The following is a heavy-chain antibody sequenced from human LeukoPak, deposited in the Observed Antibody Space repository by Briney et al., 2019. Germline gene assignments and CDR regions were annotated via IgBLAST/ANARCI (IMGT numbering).Heavy chain of an antibody. J-gene: IGHJ6*03. Sequence: GGSLRLSCAASGFTFSSYWMSWVRQAPGKGLEWVANIKQDGSEKYYVDSVKGRFTISRDNAKNSLYLQMNSLRAEDTAVYYCARGLYCSSTSCYTGPDYYMDVWGKGTTVTVPS. D-gene: IGHD2-2*02. CDR2: IKQDGSEK. CDR3: ARGLYCSSTSCYTGPDYYMDV. CDR1: GFTFSSYW. V-gene: IGHV3-7*01.